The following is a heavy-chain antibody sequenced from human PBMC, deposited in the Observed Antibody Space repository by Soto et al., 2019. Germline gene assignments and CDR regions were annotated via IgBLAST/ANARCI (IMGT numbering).Heavy chain of an antibody. CDR2: IIPIFGTA. J-gene: IGHJ6*02. CDR3: ARWGPYCSSTSCYYYYYGMDV. D-gene: IGHD2-2*01. V-gene: IGHV1-69*13. CDR1: GGTFSSYA. Sequence: SVKVSCKASGGTFSSYAISWVRQAPGQGLEWMGGIIPIFGTANYAQKFQGRVTITADESTSTAYMELSSLRSEDTAVYYCARWGPYCSSTSCYYYYYGMDVWGQGXTVTVYS.